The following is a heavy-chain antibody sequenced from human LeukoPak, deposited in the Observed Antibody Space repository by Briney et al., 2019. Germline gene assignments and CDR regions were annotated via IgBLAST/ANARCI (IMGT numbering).Heavy chain of an antibody. J-gene: IGHJ4*02. CDR1: GFTFSSYA. V-gene: IGHV3-23*01. D-gene: IGHD2-15*01. Sequence: KSEGSLRLSCAASGFTFSSYAMSWVRQAPGKGLERVPPISGSGGSTYYADSVKCRFTISRDNSKNTLYLQMNSLRAEDTAVYYCAKDLSGGSYWGQGTLVTVSS. CDR2: ISGSGGST. CDR3: AKDLSGGSY.